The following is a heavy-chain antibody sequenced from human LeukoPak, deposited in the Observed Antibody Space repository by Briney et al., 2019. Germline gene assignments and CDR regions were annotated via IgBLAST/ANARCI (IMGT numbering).Heavy chain of an antibody. Sequence: GGSLRLSCAASGFTFSDYYMSWIRQAPGKGLEWVAVIWYDGSNKYYADSVKGRFTISRDNSKNTLYLQMNSLRAEDTAVYYCARDLNGSGSFWGQGTLVTVSS. CDR1: GFTFSDYY. J-gene: IGHJ4*02. D-gene: IGHD3-10*01. V-gene: IGHV3-33*08. CDR3: ARDLNGSGSF. CDR2: IWYDGSNK.